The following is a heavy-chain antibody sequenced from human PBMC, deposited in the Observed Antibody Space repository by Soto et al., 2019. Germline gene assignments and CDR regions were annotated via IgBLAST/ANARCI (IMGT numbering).Heavy chain of an antibody. CDR1: GDSITSTSY. V-gene: IGHV4-4*02. D-gene: IGHD3-22*01. CDR2: IYHSGGT. CDR3: ARVSKDANGYYYGAFDI. J-gene: IGHJ3*02. Sequence: SETLSLTCGVSGDSITSTSYWSWVRQPPGKGLEWIGEIYHSGGTNSNPSLKSRVTMSVDKSKNQFSLRLSSVTAADTALYYCARVSKDANGYYYGAFDIWGQGTMVTVSS.